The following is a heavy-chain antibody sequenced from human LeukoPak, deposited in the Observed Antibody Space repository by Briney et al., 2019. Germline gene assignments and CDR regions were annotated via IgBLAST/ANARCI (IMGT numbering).Heavy chain of an antibody. D-gene: IGHD3-9*01. V-gene: IGHV1-2*02. CDR1: GYTFTGYY. CDR3: ARGYYDISTGHTIDY. CDR2: INPNSGGT. Sequence: GASVKVSCKASGYTFTGYYMHWVRQAPGQGLEWMGWINPNSGGTNYAQKFQGRVTMTRDTSISTAYMELSRLRSDDTAVYYCARGYYDISTGHTIDYWGQGTLVTVSS. J-gene: IGHJ4*02.